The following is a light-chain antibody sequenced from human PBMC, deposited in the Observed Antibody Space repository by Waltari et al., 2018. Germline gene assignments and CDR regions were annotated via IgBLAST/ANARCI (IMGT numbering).Light chain of an antibody. CDR3: SSYAGGSSLM. J-gene: IGLJ3*02. V-gene: IGLV2-8*01. Sequence: QSALTQPPPASGSPGQSITISCPGISTHVEGYEPVFWYQQHPGTAPKLLIYEVTKRPSGVPHRFSGSKSDNTASLAVSGLQAEDEADYYCSSYAGGSSLMFGGGTKLTVL. CDR2: EVT. CDR1: STHVEGYEP.